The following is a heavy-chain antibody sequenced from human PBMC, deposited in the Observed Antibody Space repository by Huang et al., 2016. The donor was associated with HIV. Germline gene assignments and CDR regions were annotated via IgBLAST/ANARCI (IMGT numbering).Heavy chain of an antibody. CDR3: ARSRVGGSSTNPYLFSYYYYMDV. V-gene: IGHV1-69*13. Sequence: QVQLVQCGAEVKKPGSSVKVSCKAPGGTFSNYAISWVRQAPGQGLEWMGVIVANFGKTHDAPRFRGRAKITADESTSTANRELSSLRSENTAVYYCARSRVGGSSTNPYLFSYYYYMDVWGKGTTVTVSS. J-gene: IGHJ6*03. CDR1: GGTFSNYA. CDR2: IVANFGKT. D-gene: IGHD2-2*01.